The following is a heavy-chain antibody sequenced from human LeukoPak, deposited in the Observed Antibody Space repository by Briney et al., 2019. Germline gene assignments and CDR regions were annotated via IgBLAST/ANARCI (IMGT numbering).Heavy chain of an antibody. CDR1: GYTFTGYY. J-gene: IGHJ4*02. CDR3: ARHLAIFGVVDLTDSGFDY. Sequence: GASVKVSCKASGYTFTGYYMHWVRQAPGQGLEWMGWINPNSGGTNYAQKFQGRVTMTRDTSISTAYMELSGLRSDDTAVYYCARHLAIFGVVDLTDSGFDYWGQGTLVTVSS. D-gene: IGHD3-3*01. V-gene: IGHV1-2*02. CDR2: INPNSGGT.